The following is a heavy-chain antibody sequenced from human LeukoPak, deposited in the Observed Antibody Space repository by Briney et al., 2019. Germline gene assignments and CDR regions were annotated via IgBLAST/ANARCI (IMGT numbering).Heavy chain of an antibody. CDR2: INHSGST. D-gene: IGHD2-15*01. CDR1: GGSFSGYY. CDR3: ARHGPVALYYYYYGMDV. Sequence: PSETLSLTCAVYGGSFSGYYWSWIRQPPGKGLEWIGEINHSGSTYYNPSLMSRVTISVDTSKNQFSLKLSSVTAADTAVYYCARHGPVALYYYYYGMDVWGQGTTVTVSS. J-gene: IGHJ6*02. V-gene: IGHV4-34*01.